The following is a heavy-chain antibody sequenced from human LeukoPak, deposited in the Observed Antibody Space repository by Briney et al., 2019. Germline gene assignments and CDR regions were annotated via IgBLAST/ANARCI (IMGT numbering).Heavy chain of an antibody. J-gene: IGHJ4*02. V-gene: IGHV3-33*07. D-gene: IGHD5-24*01. CDR1: GSPFGMYG. Sequence: PGGPLSLPCDPLGSPFGMYGLIWVRKPQGKGLGWVLTVWYDGRNTYYADSAKGRFTISRDNSKNTLYLEMNSLRAEDTALYYCAREAREDGFRKYYFDLWGQGTLVTVSS. CDR2: VWYDGRNT. CDR3: AREAREDGFRKYYFDL.